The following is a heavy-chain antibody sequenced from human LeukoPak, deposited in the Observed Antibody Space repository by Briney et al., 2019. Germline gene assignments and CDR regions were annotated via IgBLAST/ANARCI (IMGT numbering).Heavy chain of an antibody. CDR3: ARLRDLPNYYGSGSYYGAFDI. CDR2: IKQDGSEK. J-gene: IGHJ3*02. V-gene: IGHV3-7*01. CDR1: GFTFSSYW. Sequence: GGSLRLSCAASGFTFSSYWMSWVRQAPGKGLEWVANIKQDGSEKYYVDSVKGRFTISRDNAKNSLYLQMNSLRAEDTAVYYCARLRDLPNYYGSGSYYGAFDIWGQGTMVIVSS. D-gene: IGHD3-10*01.